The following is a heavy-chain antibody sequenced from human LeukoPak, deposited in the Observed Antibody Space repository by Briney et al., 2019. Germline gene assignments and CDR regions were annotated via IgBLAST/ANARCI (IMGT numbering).Heavy chain of an antibody. CDR1: GFTFSSYG. D-gene: IGHD1-26*01. CDR3: AKGGAHNWFDP. J-gene: IGHJ5*02. V-gene: IGHV3-23*01. Sequence: GGSLRLSCAASGFTFSSYGMSWVRQAPGKGLEWVSVITGSGGSTYYADSVKGRFTISRDNSKNTLYLQMNSLRAEDTAVYYCAKGGAHNWFDPWGQGTLVTVSS. CDR2: ITGSGGST.